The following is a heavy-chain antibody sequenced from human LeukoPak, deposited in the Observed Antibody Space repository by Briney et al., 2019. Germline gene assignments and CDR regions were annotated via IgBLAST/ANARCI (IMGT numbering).Heavy chain of an antibody. CDR1: GYSISSGYY. Sequence: SETLSLTCTVSGYSISSGYYWGWIRQPPGKGLEWIGSIYHSGSTYYNPSLKSRVTISVDTSKNQFSLKLSSVTAADTAVYYCARLAVRGVTRIDYWGQGTLVTVSS. D-gene: IGHD3-10*01. CDR3: ARLAVRGVTRIDY. J-gene: IGHJ4*02. CDR2: IYHSGST. V-gene: IGHV4-38-2*02.